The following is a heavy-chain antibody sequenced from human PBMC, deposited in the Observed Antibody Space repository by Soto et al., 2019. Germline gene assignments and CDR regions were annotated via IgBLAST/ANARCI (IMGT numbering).Heavy chain of an antibody. V-gene: IGHV1-18*04. J-gene: IGHJ4*02. Sequence: QVQLVQSGAEVKKPGASVKVSCKASGYTFTSYGISWVRQAPGQGLEWMGWISAYNGNTNYAQKLQGRVTMTTDTPTSTAYMELRSLRSDATAVYYCAREYYYDSSGFRGNFDYWGQGTLVTVSS. CDR3: AREYYYDSSGFRGNFDY. CDR1: GYTFTSYG. CDR2: ISAYNGNT. D-gene: IGHD3-22*01.